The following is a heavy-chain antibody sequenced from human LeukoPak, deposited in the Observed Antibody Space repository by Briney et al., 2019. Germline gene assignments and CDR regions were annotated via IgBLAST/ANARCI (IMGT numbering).Heavy chain of an antibody. CDR2: IYYTGST. CDR1: GDSISSSSYF. D-gene: IGHD3-10*01. V-gene: IGHV4-39*07. Sequence: SETLSLTCTVSGDSISSSSYFWGWIRQPPGKGLEWIGGIYYTGSTDYTPSLKSRATISADTSKNQFSLKLTSVTAADTAVYYCARRVGRWFGERAYYYNYMDVWGKGTTVTISS. J-gene: IGHJ6*03. CDR3: ARRVGRWFGERAYYYNYMDV.